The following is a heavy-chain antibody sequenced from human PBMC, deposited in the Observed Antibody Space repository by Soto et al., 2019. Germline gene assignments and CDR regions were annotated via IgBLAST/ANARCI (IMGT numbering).Heavy chain of an antibody. CDR3: ARFGVDNWNYRDY. CDR1: GGSFSGYY. V-gene: IGHV4-34*09. Sequence: SETLSLTCAVYGGSFSGYYWSWIRQPPGKGLEWIGEINHSGSTNYNPSLKSRVTISVDTSKNQFSLKLSSVTAADTAVYYCARFGVDNWNYRDYWGQGTLVTVSS. CDR2: INHSGST. D-gene: IGHD1-7*01. J-gene: IGHJ4*02.